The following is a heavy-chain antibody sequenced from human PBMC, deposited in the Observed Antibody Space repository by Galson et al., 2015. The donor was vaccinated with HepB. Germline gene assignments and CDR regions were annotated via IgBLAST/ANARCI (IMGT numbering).Heavy chain of an antibody. CDR2: ISSSSSTI. Sequence: SLRLSCAASGFTFSSYSMNWVRQAPGKGLEWVSYISSSSSTIYYADSVKGRFTISRDNSKNTLYLQMNSLRAEDTAVYYCAKETLRGFDLWGQGTMVTVSS. V-gene: IGHV3-48*01. CDR1: GFTFSSYS. CDR3: AKETLRGFDL. J-gene: IGHJ3*01.